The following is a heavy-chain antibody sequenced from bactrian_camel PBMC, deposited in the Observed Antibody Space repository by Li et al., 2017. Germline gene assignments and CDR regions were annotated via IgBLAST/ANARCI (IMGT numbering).Heavy chain of an antibody. V-gene: IGHV3S68*01. CDR1: GDTYRTSV. CDR3: AARWGDLWVAGEPSRRESDFGH. CDR2: MFRSGSAT. D-gene: IGHD3*01. J-gene: IGHJ6*01. Sequence: HVQLVESGGDSVQAGGSLRLSCAASGDTYRTSVMAWFRQAPGKEREGVARMFRSGSATVYADSVRGRFTIYQDNAKNTLYLQMNGLKPEDTATYYCAARWGDLWVAGEPSRRESDFGHWGQGTQVTVS.